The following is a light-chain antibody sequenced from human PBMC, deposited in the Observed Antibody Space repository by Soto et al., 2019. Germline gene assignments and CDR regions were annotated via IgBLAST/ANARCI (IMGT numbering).Light chain of an antibody. J-gene: IGLJ1*01. Sequence: QSVLTQPPSVSGAPGQRVTISCTGGSSDIGAGYDVHWYQQLPGTAPKLLIYANINRPSGVPDRFSGSKSGTSASLAITGLQAEDEADYYCQSYDSSLSGYVFGTGTKLTVL. CDR3: QSYDSSLSGYV. CDR1: SSDIGAGYD. CDR2: ANI. V-gene: IGLV1-40*01.